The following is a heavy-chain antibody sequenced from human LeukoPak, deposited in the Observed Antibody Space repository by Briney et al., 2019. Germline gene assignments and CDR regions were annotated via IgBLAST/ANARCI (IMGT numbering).Heavy chain of an antibody. Sequence: ASVKVSCKASGYTFTGYYMHWVRQAPGQGLEWMGWINPNGGGTNYAQKFQGRVTMTRDTSISTAYMELSRLRSDDTAVYYCARAYYYDSSGYFDYWGQGTLVTVSS. J-gene: IGHJ4*02. CDR1: GYTFTGYY. D-gene: IGHD3-22*01. CDR2: INPNGGGT. CDR3: ARAYYYDSSGYFDY. V-gene: IGHV1-2*02.